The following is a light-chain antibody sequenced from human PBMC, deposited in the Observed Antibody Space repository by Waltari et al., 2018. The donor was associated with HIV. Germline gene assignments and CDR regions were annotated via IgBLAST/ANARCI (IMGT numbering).Light chain of an antibody. J-gene: IGLJ2*01. Sequence: QSALTQSPSASGSPGQSVNISCTGANGDISAYNYVSCYQQHSDRPPKLILFEVTKRPSGVPYRFAGSKSCNTASLFVSGLQPEDEATYFCSSFAGTHKLFGGGTKLTVL. CDR3: SSFAGTHKL. CDR1: NGDISAYNY. CDR2: EVT. V-gene: IGLV2-8*01.